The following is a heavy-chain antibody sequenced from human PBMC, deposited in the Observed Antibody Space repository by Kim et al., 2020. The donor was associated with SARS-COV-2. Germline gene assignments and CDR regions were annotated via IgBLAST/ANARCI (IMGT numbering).Heavy chain of an antibody. CDR1: GGSFSGYY. Sequence: SETLSLTCAVYGGSFSGYYWSWIRQPPGKGLEWIGEINHSGSTNYNPSLKSRVTISVDTSKNQFSLKLSSVTAADTAVYYCATDYYDSSGYPLGYYGMVVWGQGTTVTVSS. CDR2: INHSGST. CDR3: ATDYYDSSGYPLGYYGMVV. J-gene: IGHJ6*02. V-gene: IGHV4-34*01. D-gene: IGHD3-22*01.